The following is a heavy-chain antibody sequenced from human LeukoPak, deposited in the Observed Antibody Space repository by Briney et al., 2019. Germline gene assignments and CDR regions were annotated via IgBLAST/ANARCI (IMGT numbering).Heavy chain of an antibody. V-gene: IGHV3-30-3*01. CDR2: VSSDGGIK. D-gene: IGHD2-15*01. Sequence: GGSLRLSCVVSGFTFTNYVVHWVRQAPGKGLEWVTLVSSDGGIKYYADSVKGRFSFSRDISKNTLYLQMNSLRVDDTAVYYCARDSETTPIHVLGYWGQGTLVTVSS. CDR1: GFTFTNYV. J-gene: IGHJ4*02. CDR3: ARDSETTPIHVLGY.